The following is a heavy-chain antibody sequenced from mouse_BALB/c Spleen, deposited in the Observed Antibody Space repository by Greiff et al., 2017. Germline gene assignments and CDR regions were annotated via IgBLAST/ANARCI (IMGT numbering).Heavy chain of an antibody. CDR3: TRWRY. Sequence: QVQLKQSGAELVKPGASVKLSCKASGYTFTSYYMYWVKQRPGQGLEWIGEINPSNGGTNFNEKFKSKATLTVDKSSSTAYMQLSSLTSEDSAVYYCTRWRYWGQGTSVTVSS. CDR2: INPSNGGT. J-gene: IGHJ4*01. V-gene: IGHV1S81*02. CDR1: GYTFTSYY.